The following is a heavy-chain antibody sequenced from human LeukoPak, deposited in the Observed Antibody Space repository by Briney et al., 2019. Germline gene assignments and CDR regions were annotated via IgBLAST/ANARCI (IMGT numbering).Heavy chain of an antibody. CDR2: ISGSGGST. D-gene: IGHD6-19*01. Sequence: GGSLRLSCAASGFTFSSYAMSWVRQAPGKGLEWVSAISGSGGSTYYADSVKGRFTISRDNSKNTLYLQMNSLRAEGTAVYYCAKDRRFGSSGWVFDYWGQGTLVTVSS. V-gene: IGHV3-23*01. CDR3: AKDRRFGSSGWVFDY. J-gene: IGHJ4*02. CDR1: GFTFSSYA.